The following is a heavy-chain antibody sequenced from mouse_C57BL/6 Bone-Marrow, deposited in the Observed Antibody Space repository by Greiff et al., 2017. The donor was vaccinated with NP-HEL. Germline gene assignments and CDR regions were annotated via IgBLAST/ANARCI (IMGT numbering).Heavy chain of an antibody. D-gene: IGHD1-1*01. Sequence: QVQLQQSGAELVRPGTSVKVSCKASGYAFTNYLIEWVKQRPGQGLEWIGVIYPGSGGTNYNEKFKGKATLTADKSSSTAYMQLSSLTSEDSAVYFCTSDDYGSSYVRFAYWGQETLVTVSA. CDR1: GYAFTNYL. J-gene: IGHJ3*01. CDR3: TSDDYGSSYVRFAY. CDR2: IYPGSGGT. V-gene: IGHV1-54*01.